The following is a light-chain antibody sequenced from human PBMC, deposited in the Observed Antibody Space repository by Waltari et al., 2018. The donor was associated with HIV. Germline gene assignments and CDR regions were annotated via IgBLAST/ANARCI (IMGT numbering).Light chain of an antibody. V-gene: IGLV7-46*01. Sequence: QAVVTQETSLTVFPGGTVTLTCGSSTGTVTSGHSPSWFPQRPGQAPRTLLHDTSHTHSWTPSRFSGSLLGGKAALTLSGAQPEDEAEYYCLLSYGGPRVFGGGTKLTVL. J-gene: IGLJ2*01. CDR2: DTS. CDR3: LLSYGGPRV. CDR1: TGTVTSGHS.